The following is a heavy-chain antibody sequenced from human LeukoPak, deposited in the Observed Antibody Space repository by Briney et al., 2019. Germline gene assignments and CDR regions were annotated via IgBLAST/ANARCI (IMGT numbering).Heavy chain of an antibody. CDR3: ARPHISSGWYSNNAFDI. V-gene: IGHV4-39*01. J-gene: IGHJ3*02. CDR1: GGSISSSSYY. Sequence: ASETLSLTCTVSGGSISSSSYYWGWIRQPPGKGLEWIGSIYYSGSTYYNPSLKSRVTISVDTSKNQFSLKLSSVTAADTAVYYCARPHISSGWYSNNAFDIWGQGTMVTVSS. D-gene: IGHD6-19*01. CDR2: IYYSGST.